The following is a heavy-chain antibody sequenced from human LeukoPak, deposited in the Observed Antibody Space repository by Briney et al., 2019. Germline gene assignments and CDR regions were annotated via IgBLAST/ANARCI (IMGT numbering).Heavy chain of an antibody. Sequence: PGGSLRLSCAASGFTFSSYSMNWVRQAPGKGLEWVSSISSSSSYIYYADSVKGRFTISRDNAKNSLYLQMNGLRAEDTAVYYCATAYDFLYYFDYWGQGTLVTVSS. CDR2: ISSSSSYI. J-gene: IGHJ4*02. V-gene: IGHV3-21*01. CDR1: GFTFSSYS. CDR3: ATAYDFLYYFDY. D-gene: IGHD3-3*01.